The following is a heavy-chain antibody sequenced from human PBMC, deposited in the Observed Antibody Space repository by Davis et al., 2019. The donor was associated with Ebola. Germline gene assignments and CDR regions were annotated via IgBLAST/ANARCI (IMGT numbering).Heavy chain of an antibody. CDR1: GFTFSNYG. D-gene: IGHD6-6*01. V-gene: IGHV3-23*01. CDR2: IIVGGCGT. Sequence: GGSLRLSCAASGFTFSNYGMSWVRQAPGKWLEWVSTIIVGGCGTYYADSVKGRFTISRDNSRNAVYLQMNSLRAEDTAVYYCARDEAARPGWFRPWGQGTLVTVSS. CDR3: ARDEAARPGWFRP. J-gene: IGHJ5*02.